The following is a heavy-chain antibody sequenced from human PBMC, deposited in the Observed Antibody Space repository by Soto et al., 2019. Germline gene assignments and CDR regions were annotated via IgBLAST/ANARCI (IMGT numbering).Heavy chain of an antibody. D-gene: IGHD1-26*01. Sequence: GGSLRLSCAASGLTFSNYAMSWVRQAPGKGLEWVSTISGDGGSTYYADSVKGRFTISRDNSKYTLYLQMNSLRVEDTALFYCAKLVDYDYWGQGTLVTV. CDR3: AKLVDYDY. CDR1: GLTFSNYA. J-gene: IGHJ4*02. CDR2: ISGDGGST. V-gene: IGHV3-23*01.